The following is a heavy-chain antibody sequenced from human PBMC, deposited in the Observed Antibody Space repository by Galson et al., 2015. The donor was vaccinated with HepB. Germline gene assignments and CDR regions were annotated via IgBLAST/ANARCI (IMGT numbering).Heavy chain of an antibody. V-gene: IGHV3-53*01. CDR2: IYSGGST. D-gene: IGHD2-8*01. CDR1: GFTVSRNY. J-gene: IGHJ4*02. CDR3: ARDGRYCASGVCFNYFDD. Sequence: SLRLSCAASGFTVSRNYMTWVRQAPGKGLEWVSVIYSGGSTYYADSVKGRFTISRDNSKNTLYLQMNSLRAEDTAVYYCARDGRYCASGVCFNYFDDWGQGTLVTVSS.